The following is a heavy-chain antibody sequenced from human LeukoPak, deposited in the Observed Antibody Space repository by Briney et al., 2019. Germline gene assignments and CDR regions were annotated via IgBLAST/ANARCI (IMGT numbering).Heavy chain of an antibody. Sequence: GGSLRLSCAASGFTFSSYSMNWVREAPGKGLEWVSSMSSSSSYIYYADSVKGRFTISRDNAKNSLYLQMNSLRAEDTSVYYCARADIQTVEVPGYFDYWGQGTLVTVSS. CDR2: MSSSSSYI. D-gene: IGHD2-21*01. CDR1: GFTFSSYS. CDR3: ARADIQTVEVPGYFDY. V-gene: IGHV3-21*01. J-gene: IGHJ4*02.